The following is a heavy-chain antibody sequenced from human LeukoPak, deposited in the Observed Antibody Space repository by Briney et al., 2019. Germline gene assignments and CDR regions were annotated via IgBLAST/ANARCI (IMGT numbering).Heavy chain of an antibody. J-gene: IGHJ4*02. CDR1: GFTFSSYA. V-gene: IGHV3-23*01. CDR2: ISGSGGST. Sequence: GGSLRLSCAASGFTFSSYAMSWVRQAPGKGLEWVSAISGSGGSTYYADSVKGRLTISRDNSKNTLYLQMNSLRAEDTAVYYCARDRGYDFWSGPYYFDYWGQGTLVTVSS. D-gene: IGHD3-3*01. CDR3: ARDRGYDFWSGPYYFDY.